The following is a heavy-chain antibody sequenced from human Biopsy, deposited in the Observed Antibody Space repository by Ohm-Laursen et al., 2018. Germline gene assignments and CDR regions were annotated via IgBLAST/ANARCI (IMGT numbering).Heavy chain of an antibody. D-gene: IGHD6-13*01. CDR1: GFTFSNAW. V-gene: IGHV3-15*01. CDR2: IKSKTDGGTT. CDR3: TTDTSSWYNYFDY. Sequence: SLRLSCTASGFTFSNAWMNWVRQAPGKGLEWVGRIKSKTDGGTTDYAAPVKDRFTISRDDSKNTLYLQMNSLKTEDTAVYYCTTDTSSWYNYFDYWGQGTLVIVSS. J-gene: IGHJ4*02.